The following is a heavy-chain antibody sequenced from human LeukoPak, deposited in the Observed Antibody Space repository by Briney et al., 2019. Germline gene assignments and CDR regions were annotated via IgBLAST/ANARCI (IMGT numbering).Heavy chain of an antibody. D-gene: IGHD3-9*01. V-gene: IGHV1-18*04. CDR2: ISAYNGNT. CDR3: ARARDILTGYSSFDY. J-gene: IGHJ4*02. Sequence: ASVKVSCKASGYTFTSYGISWVRQAPGQGLEWVGWISAYNGNTNYAQKLQGRVTMTTDTSTSTAYMELRSLRSDDTAVYYCARARDILTGYSSFDYWGQGTLVTVSS. CDR1: GYTFTSYG.